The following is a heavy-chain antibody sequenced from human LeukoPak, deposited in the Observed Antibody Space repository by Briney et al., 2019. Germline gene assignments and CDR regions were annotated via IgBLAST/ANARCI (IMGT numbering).Heavy chain of an antibody. CDR2: ISSSSSTI. CDR3: ARDPRGSGSYYVSAFDI. V-gene: IGHV3-48*01. J-gene: IGHJ3*02. Sequence: PGGSLRLSCTASGFTFSSYSMNWVRQAPGKGLEWVSYISSSSSTIYYADSVKDRFTVSRDNVQNSLYLQMNSLRAEDTAVYHCARDPRGSGSYYVSAFDIWVQGTVVTVSS. CDR1: GFTFSSYS. D-gene: IGHD3-10*01.